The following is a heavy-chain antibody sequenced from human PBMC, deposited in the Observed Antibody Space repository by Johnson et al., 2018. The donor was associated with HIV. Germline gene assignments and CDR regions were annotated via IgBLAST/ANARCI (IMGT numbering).Heavy chain of an antibody. CDR1: GFTFSNYW. D-gene: IGHD1-26*01. Sequence: VQLVESGGGLVQPGGSLRLSCAASGFTFSNYWMSWVRQAPGKGLEWVANIKEDGSEKYYVDSVKGRFTISRDNAKNSLYLQMNSLRAEDTAVYYCARGGVGDVFDIWGQGTMVTVSS. CDR3: ARGGVGDVFDI. CDR2: IKEDGSEK. V-gene: IGHV3-7*01. J-gene: IGHJ3*02.